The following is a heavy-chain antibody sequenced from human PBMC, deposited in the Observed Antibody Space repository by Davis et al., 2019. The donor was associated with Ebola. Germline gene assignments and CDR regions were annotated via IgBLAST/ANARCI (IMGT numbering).Heavy chain of an antibody. CDR2: INHSGST. V-gene: IGHV4-34*01. Sequence: SETLSLTCAVSDGSFSGYYWSWIRQPPGKGLEWIGEINHSGSTNYNPSLKSRVTMSVDMSKNQFSLRLTSVTAADTAMYYCARDYYDSNGYLYYFDSWGQGTLVTVSS. CDR1: DGSFSGYY. J-gene: IGHJ4*02. CDR3: ARDYYDSNGYLYYFDS. D-gene: IGHD3-22*01.